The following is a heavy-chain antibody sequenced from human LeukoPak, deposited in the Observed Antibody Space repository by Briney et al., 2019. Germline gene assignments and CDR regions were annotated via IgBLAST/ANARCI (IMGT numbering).Heavy chain of an antibody. V-gene: IGHV1-69*13. D-gene: IGHD1-7*01. Sequence: SVEVSCKASGGTFSSYAISWVRQAPGQGLEWMGGIIPIFGTANYAQKFQGRVTITADESTSTAYMELSSLRSEDTAVYYCASSYNWNYDKNQDNWFDPWGQGTLVTVFS. CDR1: GGTFSSYA. CDR3: ASSYNWNYDKNQDNWFDP. CDR2: IIPIFGTA. J-gene: IGHJ5*02.